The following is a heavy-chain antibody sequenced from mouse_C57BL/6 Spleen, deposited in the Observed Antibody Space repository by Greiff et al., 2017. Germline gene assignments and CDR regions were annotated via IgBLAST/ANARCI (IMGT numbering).Heavy chain of an antibody. J-gene: IGHJ3*01. Sequence: EVKLMESGPGLVKPSQSLSLTCSVTGYSITSGYYWNWIRQFPGNKLEWMGYISYDGSNNYNPSLKNRISITRDTSKNQFFLKLNSVTTEDTATYYCATYEAWFAYWGQGTLVTVSA. CDR3: ATYEAWFAY. CDR2: ISYDGSN. CDR1: GYSITSGYY. D-gene: IGHD2-3*01. V-gene: IGHV3-6*01.